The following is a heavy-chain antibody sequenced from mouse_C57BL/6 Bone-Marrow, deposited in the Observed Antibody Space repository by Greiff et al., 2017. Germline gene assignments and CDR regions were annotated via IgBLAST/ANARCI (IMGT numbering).Heavy chain of an antibody. Sequence: EVKLMESGGGLVKPGGSLKLSCAASGFTFSSYAMSWVRQTPEKRLEWVATISDGGSYTYYPDNVKGRFTISRDNAKNTLYLQMSHLKSEDTAMYYCARGIYYDYDGAWFAYWGQGTLVTVSA. J-gene: IGHJ3*01. CDR3: ARGIYYDYDGAWFAY. D-gene: IGHD2-4*01. CDR1: GFTFSSYA. CDR2: ISDGGSYT. V-gene: IGHV5-4*03.